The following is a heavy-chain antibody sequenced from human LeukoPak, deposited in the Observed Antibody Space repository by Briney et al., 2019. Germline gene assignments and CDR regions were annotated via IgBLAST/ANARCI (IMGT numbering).Heavy chain of an antibody. CDR2: ISSSSTYI. J-gene: IGHJ4*02. Sequence: GGSLRLSCAASGFTFRRYSMNWVSQAPGKGLEWVSSISSSSTYIYYADSVKGRFTISRDNAKNSLYLQMNSLRAEDTAVYYCARGEYYYDSSGYYSDYWGQGTLVTVSS. CDR3: ARGEYYYDSSGYYSDY. V-gene: IGHV3-21*01. D-gene: IGHD3-22*01. CDR1: GFTFRRYS.